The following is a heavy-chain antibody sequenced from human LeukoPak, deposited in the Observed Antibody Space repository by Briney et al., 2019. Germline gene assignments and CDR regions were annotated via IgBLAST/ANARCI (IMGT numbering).Heavy chain of an antibody. CDR1: GFTFGDYA. V-gene: IGHV3-49*04. D-gene: IGHD3-3*01. J-gene: IGHJ4*02. CDR2: IRSKAYGGTT. Sequence: RSLRLSCTASGFTFGDYAMSWVRQAPGKGLEWVGFIRSKAYGGTTEYAASVKGRFTISRDDSKSIAYLQMNSLKTEDTAVYYCTRDRIASSIFGVVISPPDYWGQGTLVTVSS. CDR3: TRDRIASSIFGVVISPPDY.